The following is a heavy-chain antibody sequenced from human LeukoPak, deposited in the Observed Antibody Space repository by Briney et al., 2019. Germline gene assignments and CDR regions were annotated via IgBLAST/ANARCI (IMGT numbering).Heavy chain of an antibody. CDR2: ANHSRYT. Sequence: KPSETLSLTCGVSGTSFSSYYWSWIRQTPGKGLEWVGQANHSRYTNMNPSPQSRATISVHATKTKFSLRMNTVTAADTAVYFCARMTPGDDYWGQGTLVTVSS. V-gene: IGHV4-34*04. D-gene: IGHD4-17*01. CDR3: ARMTPGDDY. CDR1: GTSFSSYY. J-gene: IGHJ4*02.